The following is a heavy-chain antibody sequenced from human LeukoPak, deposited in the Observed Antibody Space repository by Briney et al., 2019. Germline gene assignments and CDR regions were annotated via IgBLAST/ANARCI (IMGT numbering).Heavy chain of an antibody. CDR1: GFIFNNYA. J-gene: IGHJ4*02. CDR3: AKDTAASWFYYFDY. CDR2: ISWNSGSI. Sequence: PGGSLRLSCAGSGFIFNNYAMHWVRHPPGKGLEWVSGISWNSGSIGYADSVKGRFTISRDNAKNSLYLQMNSLRAEDTALYYCAKDTAASWFYYFDYWGQGTLVTVSS. D-gene: IGHD3-9*01. V-gene: IGHV3-9*01.